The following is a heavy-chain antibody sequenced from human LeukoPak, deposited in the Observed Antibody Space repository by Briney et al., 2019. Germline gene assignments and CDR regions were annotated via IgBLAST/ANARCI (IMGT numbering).Heavy chain of an antibody. CDR3: ALNRGSGWYFHY. CDR2: INHDGTGT. CDR1: GW. J-gene: IGHJ4*02. Sequence: GGSLRLSCAASGWMHWVRQAPGKGLVWVSGINHDGTGTYYADSVKGRFTISRDNSKNTLYLQTNSLRAEDTAVYYCALNRGSGWYFHYWGQGTLVTVSS. D-gene: IGHD6-19*01. V-gene: IGHV3-74*01.